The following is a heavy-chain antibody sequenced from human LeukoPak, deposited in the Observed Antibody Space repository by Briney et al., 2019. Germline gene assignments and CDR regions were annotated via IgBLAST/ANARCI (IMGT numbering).Heavy chain of an antibody. J-gene: IGHJ6*03. CDR3: AREFSEVRGVFYYYYYMDV. Sequence: PSETLSLTCTVSGGSISSYYWSWIRQPAGKGLEWIGRIYTSGSTNYNPSLKSRVTMSVDTSKNQFSLKLSSVTAADTAVYYCAREFSEVRGVFYYYYYMDVWGKGTTVTISS. CDR2: IYTSGST. V-gene: IGHV4-4*07. CDR1: GGSISSYY. D-gene: IGHD3-10*01.